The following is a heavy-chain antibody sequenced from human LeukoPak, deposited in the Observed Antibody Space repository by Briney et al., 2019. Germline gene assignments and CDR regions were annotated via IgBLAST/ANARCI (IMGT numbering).Heavy chain of an antibody. Sequence: SVKVSCKASGGTFSSYAISWVRQAPGQGLEWMGRIIPILGIANYAQKFQGRVTITADKSTSTACMELSSLRSEDTAVYYCARDASSYYYDSSGYYIYWGQGTLVTVSS. D-gene: IGHD3-22*01. CDR3: ARDASSYYYDSSGYYIY. V-gene: IGHV1-69*04. J-gene: IGHJ4*02. CDR2: IIPILGIA. CDR1: GGTFSSYA.